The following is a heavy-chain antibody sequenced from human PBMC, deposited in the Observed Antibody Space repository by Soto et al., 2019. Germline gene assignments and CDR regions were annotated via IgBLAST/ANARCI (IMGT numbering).Heavy chain of an antibody. CDR2: IIPIFGTA. J-gene: IGHJ4*02. D-gene: IGHD5-18*01. CDR3: ASTVGRGYSYGPPADY. Sequence: QVQLVQSGAEVKKPGSSVKVSCKASGGTFSSYAISWVRQAPGQGLEWMGGIIPIFGTANYAQKFQGRVTITXXEXTXXAYMELSSLRSEDTAVYYCASTVGRGYSYGPPADYWGQGTLVTVSS. CDR1: GGTFSSYA. V-gene: IGHV1-69*05.